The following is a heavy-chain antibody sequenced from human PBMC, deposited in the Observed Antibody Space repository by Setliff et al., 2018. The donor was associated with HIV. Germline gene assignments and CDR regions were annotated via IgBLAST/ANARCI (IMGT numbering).Heavy chain of an antibody. Sequence: PGGSLRLSCAASGFSFSSYWMHWVRQGPGEGLVWVSRTNEDGSTTNYADSVKGRFTISRDNARNTLYLHMSSLRAEDTAVYFCVRAPPNSEYWGRGTLVTVSS. V-gene: IGHV3-74*01. CDR3: VRAPPNSEY. CDR2: TNEDGSTT. CDR1: GFSFSSYW. J-gene: IGHJ4*02.